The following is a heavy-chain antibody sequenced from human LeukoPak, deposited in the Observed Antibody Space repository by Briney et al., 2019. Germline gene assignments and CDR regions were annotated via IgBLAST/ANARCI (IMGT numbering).Heavy chain of an antibody. V-gene: IGHV4-34*01. J-gene: IGHJ4*02. D-gene: IGHD2-15*01. CDR1: GGSFSGYY. CDR3: ARFSPYCSGGSCYDVTGFDY. CDR2: INHSGST. Sequence: PSETLSLTCAVYGGSFSGYYWSWIRQPPGKGLEWIGEINHSGSTNYNPSLKSRVTISVDTSKNQFSLKLSSVTAADTAVYYCARFSPYCSGGSCYDVTGFDYWGQGTLVTVSS.